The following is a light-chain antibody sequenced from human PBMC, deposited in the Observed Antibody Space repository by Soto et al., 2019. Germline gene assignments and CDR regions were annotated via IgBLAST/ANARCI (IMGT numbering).Light chain of an antibody. CDR3: HQLNNYPLT. CDR2: AAS. V-gene: IGKV1-9*01. Sequence: DVRLTQSPSFLSASVGDRVSITCRASQGIGSYLAWYQQKPGKAPNLLIYAASTLQSGVPSRFSGSGSGTDFTLTISSLRPEDFATYYCHQLNNYPLTFGGGTKVDIK. CDR1: QGIGSY. J-gene: IGKJ4*01.